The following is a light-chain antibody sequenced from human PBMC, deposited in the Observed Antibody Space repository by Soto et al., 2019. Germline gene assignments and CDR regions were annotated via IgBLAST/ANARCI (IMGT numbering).Light chain of an antibody. Sequence: DIQMTQSPSSLSASVGDRLTITCRASQSIHIYLNWYQQKPGRAPKLLVSGASTLQSGVPSRFSGSGSGTEFTLTISGLQPDDFATYYCQQTSNTLPWAFGQGTKVEIK. V-gene: IGKV1-39*01. J-gene: IGKJ1*01. CDR1: QSIHIY. CDR3: QQTSNTLPWA. CDR2: GAS.